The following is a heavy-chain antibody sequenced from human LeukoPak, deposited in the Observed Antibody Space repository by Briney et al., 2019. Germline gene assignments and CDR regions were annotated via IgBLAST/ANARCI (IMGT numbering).Heavy chain of an antibody. J-gene: IGHJ4*02. V-gene: IGHV1-69*13. CDR3: ARDWRIEYYDSSGYSD. D-gene: IGHD3-22*01. CDR2: ITPIFGTA. CDR1: GGTFSSYA. Sequence: ASVKVSCKASGGTFSSYAISWVRQAPGQGLEWMGGITPIFGTANYAQKVQGRVTITADESTSTAYMELSSLRSEDMAVYYCARDWRIEYYDSSGYSDWGQGTLVTVSS.